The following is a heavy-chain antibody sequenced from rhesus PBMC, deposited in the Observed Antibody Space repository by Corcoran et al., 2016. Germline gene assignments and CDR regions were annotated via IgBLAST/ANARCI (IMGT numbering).Heavy chain of an antibody. CDR3: ARAYDYEDDYGYLYNRFDV. Sequence: QVQLQESGPELVKPSETLSLTCAVSGGSISSNYWSWIRQPPGKVLEWIRYIGGSIGRTNHHPSRKVRVTLSVDTSKNQLSLKLSSVAAADTAVYYCARAYDYEDDYGYLYNRFDVWGPGVLVTVSS. V-gene: IGHV4S11*01. D-gene: IGHD3-9*01. CDR1: GGSISSNY. J-gene: IGHJ5-1*01. CDR2: IGGSIGRT.